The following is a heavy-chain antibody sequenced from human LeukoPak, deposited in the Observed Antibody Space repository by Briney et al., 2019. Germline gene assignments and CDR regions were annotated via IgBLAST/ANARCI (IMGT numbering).Heavy chain of an antibody. CDR3: ATLYYDSSGRFYWYFDL. J-gene: IGHJ2*01. D-gene: IGHD3-22*01. V-gene: IGHV3-74*01. CDR1: GFTFSSYW. CDR2: INSDGSST. Sequence: PGGSLRLSCAASGFTFSSYWMHWVRQAPGKGLVWVSRINSDGSSTSYADSVKGRFTISRDNAKNTLYLQMNSLRAEDTAVYYCATLYYDSSGRFYWYFDLWGRGTLVTVSS.